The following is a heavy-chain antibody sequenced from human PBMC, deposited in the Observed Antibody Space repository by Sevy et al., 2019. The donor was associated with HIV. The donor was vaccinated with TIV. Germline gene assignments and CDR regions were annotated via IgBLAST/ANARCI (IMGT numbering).Heavy chain of an antibody. CDR2: ISSSGYTI. V-gene: IGHV3-11*01. Sequence: GGSLRLSCTGSEFTFSDYYMSWIRQTPGKGLEWVSYISSSGYTIYYADSVKGRFTISRDNAKNSVYLQMNSLRVEDTAVYYCARRKGIHDWGGDRYYYMDVWGKGTTVTVSS. CDR1: EFTFSDYY. CDR3: ARRKGIHDWGGDRYYYMDV. D-gene: IGHD3-16*02. J-gene: IGHJ6*03.